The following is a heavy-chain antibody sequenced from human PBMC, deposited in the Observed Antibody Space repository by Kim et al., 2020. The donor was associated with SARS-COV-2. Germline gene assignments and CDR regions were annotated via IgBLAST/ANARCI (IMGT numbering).Heavy chain of an antibody. Sequence: RYSPSFQGQVPISADKSISTAYLQWSSLKVSDTAMYYCARHLKRADSGYSSWGQGTLVTVSS. V-gene: IGHV5-51*01. D-gene: IGHD3-22*01. J-gene: IGHJ4*02. CDR3: ARHLKRADSGYSS.